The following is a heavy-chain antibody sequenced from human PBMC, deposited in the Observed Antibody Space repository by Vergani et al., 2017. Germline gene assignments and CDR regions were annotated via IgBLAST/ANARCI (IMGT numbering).Heavy chain of an antibody. V-gene: IGHV3-48*01. D-gene: IGHD6-19*01. CDR2: ISSSSSTL. CDR1: GFTFSISS. CDR3: ARGRSGLDY. J-gene: IGHJ4*02. Sequence: EVQLVESGGGLVQPGGSLRLSCAASGFTFSISSMNWVRQAPGKGLECVSYISSSSSTLYYADSVKGRFTISRDNAKNSLYLQMNSLRAEDTAVYYCARGRSGLDYWGQGTLVTVSS.